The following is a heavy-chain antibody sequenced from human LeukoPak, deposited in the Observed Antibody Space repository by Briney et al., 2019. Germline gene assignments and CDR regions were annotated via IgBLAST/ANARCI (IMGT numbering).Heavy chain of an antibody. J-gene: IGHJ4*02. Sequence: SETLSLTCTVSGGSISSYYWSWIRQPPGKGLEWIGYIYYSGSTNYNPSLKSRVAISVDTSKNQFSLKLSSVTAADTAVYYCARHVDYYDSSGYYCYFDYWGQGTLVTVSS. V-gene: IGHV4-59*08. CDR1: GGSISSYY. CDR2: IYYSGST. D-gene: IGHD3-22*01. CDR3: ARHVDYYDSSGYYCYFDY.